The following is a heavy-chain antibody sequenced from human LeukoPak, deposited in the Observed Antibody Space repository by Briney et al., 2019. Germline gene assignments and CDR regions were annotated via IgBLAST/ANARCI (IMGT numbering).Heavy chain of an antibody. CDR2: INHSGST. Sequence: PSETLSLTCAVYGGSFSGYYWSWIRQPPGKGLEWIGEINHSGSTNYNPSLKSRVTISVDTSKNQFSLKLSSVTAADTAVYYCARGNSSGYYYYFDYWGQGTLVTVSS. V-gene: IGHV4-34*01. D-gene: IGHD3-22*01. CDR1: GGSFSGYY. CDR3: ARGNSSGYYYYFDY. J-gene: IGHJ4*02.